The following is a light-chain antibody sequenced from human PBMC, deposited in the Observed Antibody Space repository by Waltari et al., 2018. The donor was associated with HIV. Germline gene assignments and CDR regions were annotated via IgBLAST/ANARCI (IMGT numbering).Light chain of an antibody. Sequence: QSVLTQSPSVSGTPGPRVTIPCSGRSANIGSNFVFWYQQIPRTAPKLLMYANDERPLGVPDRFSGSKSGTSASLAISGLRPEDEADYYCAAWDDSLSGVVFGGGTKVTVL. V-gene: IGLV1-47*01. CDR1: SANIGSNF. CDR2: AND. CDR3: AAWDDSLSGVV. J-gene: IGLJ2*01.